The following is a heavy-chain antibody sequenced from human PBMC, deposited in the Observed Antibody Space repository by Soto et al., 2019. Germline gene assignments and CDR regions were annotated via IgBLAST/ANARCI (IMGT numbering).Heavy chain of an antibody. CDR3: ARERAARAHPLDHDAFDI. Sequence: ASVKVSCKASGYAFTSYGISWVRQAPGQGLEWMGWISAYNGNTNYAQKLQGRVTMTTDTSTSTAYMELRSLRSDDTAVYYCARERAARAHPLDHDAFDIWGQGTMVTVSS. CDR2: ISAYNGNT. V-gene: IGHV1-18*01. CDR1: GYAFTSYG. D-gene: IGHD6-6*01. J-gene: IGHJ3*02.